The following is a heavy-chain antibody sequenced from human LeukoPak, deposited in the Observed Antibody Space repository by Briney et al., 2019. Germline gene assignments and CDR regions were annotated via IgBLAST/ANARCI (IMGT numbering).Heavy chain of an antibody. V-gene: IGHV3-23*01. CDR1: GFTFSSYA. Sequence: GGSLRLSCAASGFTFSSYAMSWVRQAPGKGLEWVSAIGGSGGSTYYADSVKGRFTISRDNSKNTLYLQMNSLRAEDTAVYYCAKVLTPQYYYYYYMDVWGKGTTVTVSS. J-gene: IGHJ6*03. CDR2: IGGSGGST. CDR3: AKVLTPQYYYYYYMDV.